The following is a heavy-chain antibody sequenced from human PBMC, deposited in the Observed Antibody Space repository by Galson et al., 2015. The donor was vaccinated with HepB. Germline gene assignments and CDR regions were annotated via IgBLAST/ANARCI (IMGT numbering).Heavy chain of an antibody. D-gene: IGHD1-26*01. Sequence: SVKVSCKASGYTFTSYGISWVRQAPGQGLEWMGWISAYNGNTNYAQKLQGRVTMTTDTSTSTAYMELRSLRSDDTAVYYCARDSPSSGRGYYYGMDVWGQGTTVTVSS. CDR2: ISAYNGNT. CDR1: GYTFTSYG. V-gene: IGHV1-18*01. CDR3: ARDSPSSGRGYYYGMDV. J-gene: IGHJ6*02.